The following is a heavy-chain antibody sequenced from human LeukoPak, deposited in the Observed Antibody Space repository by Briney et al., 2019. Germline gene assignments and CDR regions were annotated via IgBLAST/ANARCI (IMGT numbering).Heavy chain of an antibody. J-gene: IGHJ4*02. V-gene: IGHV3-7*01. CDR3: ARELAGHYYGSGSSFDY. CDR1: GFTFSTYW. CDR2: TREDGSEK. D-gene: IGHD3-10*01. Sequence: GGSLRLSCTASGFTFSTYWMSWVRQAPGKGLEWVANTREDGSEKYYVDSVNGRFTISRDNAKNSLYLQMNSLRAEDTAVYYCARELAGHYYGSGSSFDYWGQGTLVTVSS.